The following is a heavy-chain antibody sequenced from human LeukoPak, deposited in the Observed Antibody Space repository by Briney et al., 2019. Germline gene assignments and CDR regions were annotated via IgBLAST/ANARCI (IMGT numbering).Heavy chain of an antibody. Sequence: PGGSQRLSCAASGFTFSTYWMSWVRQAPGKGLEWVANIKEDGSEKYYGDSVKGRFTISRDNAKNSLYLQMNSLRAEDTAVYYCARDSSGYRWGQGTLVTVSS. J-gene: IGHJ4*02. D-gene: IGHD3-22*01. CDR1: GFTFSTYW. CDR3: ARDSSGYR. V-gene: IGHV3-7*01. CDR2: IKEDGSEK.